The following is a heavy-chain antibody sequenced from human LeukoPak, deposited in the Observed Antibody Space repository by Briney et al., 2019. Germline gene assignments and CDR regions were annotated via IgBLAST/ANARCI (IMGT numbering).Heavy chain of an antibody. D-gene: IGHD3-10*01. Sequence: GGSLRLSCAASGFTFSGSAMHWVRQASGKGLEWVGRIRSKANSYATAYAASVKGRFTISRDDSKNTAYLQMNSLKTEDTAVYYCTRQEDGSGSYYSFEFLARYRENYYYYMDVWGKGTPVTVSS. CDR3: TRQEDGSGSYYSFEFLARYRENYYYYMDV. CDR2: IRSKANSYAT. J-gene: IGHJ6*03. CDR1: GFTFSGSA. V-gene: IGHV3-73*01.